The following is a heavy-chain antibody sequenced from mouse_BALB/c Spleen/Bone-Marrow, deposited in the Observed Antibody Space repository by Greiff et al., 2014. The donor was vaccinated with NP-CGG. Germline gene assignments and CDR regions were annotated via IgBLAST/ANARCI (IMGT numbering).Heavy chain of an antibody. J-gene: IGHJ4*01. V-gene: IGHV5-17*02. CDR1: GFTFSNFG. D-gene: IGHD2-4*01. CDR2: ISGGSSSI. CDR3: SRGEDYDGYAMDY. Sequence: DVMLVESGGGLVQPGGSRKLSCAASGFTFSNFGMHWVRKAPEKGLEWVAYISGGSSSIYYGDTVKGRFTISRDNPKNTLFLQMTSLRSEDTAMYFCSRGEDYDGYAMDYWGQGTSITVSS.